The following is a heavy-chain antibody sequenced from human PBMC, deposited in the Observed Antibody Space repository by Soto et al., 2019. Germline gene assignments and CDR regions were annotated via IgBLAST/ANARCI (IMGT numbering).Heavy chain of an antibody. D-gene: IGHD5-12*01. CDR3: ARDRGGYSGYTFDY. V-gene: IGHV3-64*01. Sequence: EVQLVESGGGLVQPGGSLRLSCAASGFTFSSYAMHWVRQAPGKGLEYVSAISSNGGSTYYANSVKGRFTISRDNSKNTLYLQMGSLRAEDMAVYCCARDRGGYSGYTFDYWGQGTLVTVSS. CDR1: GFTFSSYA. J-gene: IGHJ4*02. CDR2: ISSNGGST.